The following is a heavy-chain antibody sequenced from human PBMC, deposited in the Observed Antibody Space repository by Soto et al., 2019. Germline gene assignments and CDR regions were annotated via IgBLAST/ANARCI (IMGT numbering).Heavy chain of an antibody. CDR3: ASYTDYYGSGSRDYYYHGMDV. D-gene: IGHD3-10*01. J-gene: IGHJ6*02. Sequence: SETLSLTCTVSGGSISSSSYYWGWIRQPPGKGLEWIGSIYYSGSTYYNPSLKSRVTISVDTSKNQFSLKLSSVTAADTAVYYCASYTDYYGSGSRDYYYHGMDVWGQGTTVTVSS. V-gene: IGHV4-39*01. CDR2: IYYSGST. CDR1: GGSISSSSYY.